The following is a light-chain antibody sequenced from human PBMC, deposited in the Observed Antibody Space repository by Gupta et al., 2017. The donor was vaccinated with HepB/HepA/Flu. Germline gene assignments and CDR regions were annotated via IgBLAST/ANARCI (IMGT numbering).Light chain of an antibody. CDR3: QQANSFPLT. Sequence: DIQMTQPPSSVSASVGDTFTITCRASQGISWLDWYQQKPGKSPNLLICAASTLQSGVPSRFSGSGSGTSFTLTISSLQPEDFATYYCQQANSFPLTFGQGTRLEIK. V-gene: IGKV1D-12*01. CDR1: QGISW. J-gene: IGKJ5*01. CDR2: AAS.